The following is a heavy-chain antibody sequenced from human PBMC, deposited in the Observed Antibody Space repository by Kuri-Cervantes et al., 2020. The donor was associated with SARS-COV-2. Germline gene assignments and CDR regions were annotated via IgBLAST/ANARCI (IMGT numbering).Heavy chain of an antibody. D-gene: IGHD1-26*01. J-gene: IGHJ4*02. Sequence: GGSLRLSCAASGFTFSSYGMHWVRQAPGKGLEWVAVISYDGSNKYYADSVKGRFTISRDNSKNTLYLQMNSLRAEDTAVYYCAKDRRWVGAEKYYFDYWGQGTLVTVSS. CDR1: GFTFSSYG. CDR3: AKDRRWVGAEKYYFDY. CDR2: ISYDGSNK. V-gene: IGHV3-30*18.